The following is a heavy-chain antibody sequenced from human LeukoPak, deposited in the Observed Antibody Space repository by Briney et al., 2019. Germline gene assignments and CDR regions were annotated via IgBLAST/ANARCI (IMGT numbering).Heavy chain of an antibody. D-gene: IGHD2-2*01. CDR1: GGTFSSYA. CDR3: ARGPIVVVPAAMGGYYYMDV. J-gene: IGHJ6*03. V-gene: IGHV1-69*01. CDR2: IIPVFGTT. Sequence: SVKVSCKASGGTFSSYAIGWVRQAPGQGLEWMGGIIPVFGTTNYAQKFQGRVTITADESTTTAHMELSSLRSEDTAVYYCARGPIVVVPAAMGGYYYMDVWGKGTTVTVSS.